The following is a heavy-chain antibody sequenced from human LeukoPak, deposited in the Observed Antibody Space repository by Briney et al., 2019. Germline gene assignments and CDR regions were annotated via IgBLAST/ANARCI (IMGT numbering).Heavy chain of an antibody. CDR3: TTQLWFGELLLFDY. D-gene: IGHD3-10*01. CDR1: GFTFSNAW. Sequence: PGGSLRLSGAASGFTFSNAWMSWVRQAPGKGLEWVGRIKSKTDGGTTDYAAPVKGRFTISRDDSKNTLYLQMNSLKTEDTAVYYCTTQLWFGELLLFDYWGQGTLVTVSS. J-gene: IGHJ4*02. V-gene: IGHV3-15*01. CDR2: IKSKTDGGTT.